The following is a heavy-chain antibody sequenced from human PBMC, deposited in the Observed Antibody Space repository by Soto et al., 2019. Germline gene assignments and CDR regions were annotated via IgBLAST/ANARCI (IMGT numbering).Heavy chain of an antibody. V-gene: IGHV3-23*01. J-gene: IGHJ4*02. CDR1: GFSFSDYS. CDR2: LTPGGTS. CDR3: AKRATTVPTPGNYFDS. Sequence: EVQLLESGGGLVQPGGSLRLSCAASGFSFSDYSMTWVRQTPGRGLEWVSTLTPGGTSFYADSVKGRFTISRDNSKNTFPRQSHSLRAEDTAPNYCAKRATTVPTPGNYFDSWGQGTLVTVSS. D-gene: IGHD1-1*01.